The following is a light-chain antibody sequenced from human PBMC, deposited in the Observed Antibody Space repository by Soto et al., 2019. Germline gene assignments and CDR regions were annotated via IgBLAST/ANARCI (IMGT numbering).Light chain of an antibody. J-gene: IGKJ3*01. CDR2: DAS. CDR3: QHRANWLGT. Sequence: EIVLTQSPATLSLSPGERATLSCRASQSVGGFLTWYQQRSGQTPRLLIYDASNRAPGIPNRFSGSGSGTDFTLTISSLEPEDFAVYYCQHRANWLGTFCPGTKLDIK. V-gene: IGKV3-11*01. CDR1: QSVGGF.